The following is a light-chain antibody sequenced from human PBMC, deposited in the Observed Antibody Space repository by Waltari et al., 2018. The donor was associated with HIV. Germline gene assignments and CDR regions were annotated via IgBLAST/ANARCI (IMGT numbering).Light chain of an antibody. CDR1: QAIGSD. CDR2: ATT. V-gene: IGKV1-27*01. Sequence: DVQITQSPSSLSASVGDRGAITCRASQAIGSDLAWYQQKPGKVPKLLTYATTTLQSGVPSRFSGSGSGTDFTLTITSLQTEDFAFYYCQRYDRAPYTFGPGTKLELK. J-gene: IGKJ2*01. CDR3: QRYDRAPYT.